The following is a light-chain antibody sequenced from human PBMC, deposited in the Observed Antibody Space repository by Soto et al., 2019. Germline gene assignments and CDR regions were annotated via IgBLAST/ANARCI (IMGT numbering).Light chain of an antibody. Sequence: EIVLTQSPGTLSLSPGERATLSCRASQSVSTYLAWYQQKLGQAARLLIYGASNRATGIPARFSGSGSGTDFTLTISSLEPEDFAVYYCQQRSDRRRFGQGTKFEIK. CDR2: GAS. CDR1: QSVSTY. J-gene: IGKJ1*01. V-gene: IGKV3-11*01. CDR3: QQRSDRRR.